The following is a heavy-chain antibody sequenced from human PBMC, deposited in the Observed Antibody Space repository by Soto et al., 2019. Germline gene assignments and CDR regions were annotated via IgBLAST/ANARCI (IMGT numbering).Heavy chain of an antibody. D-gene: IGHD2-15*01. CDR1: GYTFTSYD. CDR3: ARGLDVVVVAATYGMDV. V-gene: IGHV1-8*01. CDR2: MNPNSGNT. J-gene: IGHJ6*02. Sequence: QVQLVQSGAEVKKPGASVKVSCKASGYTFTSYDINWVRQATGQGLEWMGWMNPNSGNTGYAQKFQGRVTMTRNTSISTAYMELSSLRSEDTAVYYCARGLDVVVVAATYGMDVWGQGTTVTVSS.